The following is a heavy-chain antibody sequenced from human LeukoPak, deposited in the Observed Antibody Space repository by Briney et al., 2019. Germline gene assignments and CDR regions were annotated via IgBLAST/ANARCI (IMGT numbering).Heavy chain of an antibody. J-gene: IGHJ4*02. Sequence: GGSLRLSCAASGFTFSSYSMNWVRQAPGKGLGWVSSISSSSSYIYYADSVKGRFTISRDNAKNSLYLQMNSLRAEDTAVYYCARIHTSYDSSGYYYGPDHPHFDYWGQGTLVTVSS. V-gene: IGHV3-21*01. D-gene: IGHD3-22*01. CDR2: ISSSSSYI. CDR3: ARIHTSYDSSGYYYGPDHPHFDY. CDR1: GFTFSSYS.